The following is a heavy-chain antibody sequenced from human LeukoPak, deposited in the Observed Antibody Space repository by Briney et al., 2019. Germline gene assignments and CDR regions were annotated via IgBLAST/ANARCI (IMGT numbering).Heavy chain of an antibody. J-gene: IGHJ6*03. CDR1: GYTISAYS. V-gene: IGHV1-69*06. CDR3: AKGRGRLHVNRGVYNYHYYMEV. CDR2: IIPIFGRA. Sequence: SVKVSCKAAGYTISAYSLNWVRQAPGQGLEWMGGIIPIFGRAYFAQNLQVRVTITADKSTSTAYMELSRLGSEDTAIYYCAKGRGRLHVNRGVYNYHYYMEVWGTGTTVIVSS. D-gene: IGHD3-10*01.